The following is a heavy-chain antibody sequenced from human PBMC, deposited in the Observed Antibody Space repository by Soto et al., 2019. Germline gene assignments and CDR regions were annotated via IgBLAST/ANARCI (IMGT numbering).Heavy chain of an antibody. V-gene: IGHV3-23*01. J-gene: IGHJ4*02. CDR3: TGATYLDY. CDR1: GFSFNSYA. CDR2: IGGAGDST. Sequence: EVQLLESGGGLVQPGGSLRLSCAASGFSFNSYAMSWVRQAPGKGLAWVSHIGGAGDSTYYADSVKGRFTISRDNSKKTVYLQMESLRAEDTAVYYCTGATYLDYWGQGTLVTVSS.